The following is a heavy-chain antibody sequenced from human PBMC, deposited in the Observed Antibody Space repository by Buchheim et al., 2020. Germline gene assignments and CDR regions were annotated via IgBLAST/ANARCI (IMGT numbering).Heavy chain of an antibody. V-gene: IGHV3-11*06. CDR1: GFTFSDYY. D-gene: IGHD1-7*01. J-gene: IGHJ6*02. CDR3: AREMSWNYGLNYYYGMDV. CDR2: ISISSSYT. Sequence: QVQLVESGGGLVKPGGSLRLTCAASGFTFSDYYMSWIRQAPGKGLEWVSYISISSSYTNYADSVKGRFTISRDNAKTSLYLQMNSLRAEDTAVYYCAREMSWNYGLNYYYGMDVWGQGTT.